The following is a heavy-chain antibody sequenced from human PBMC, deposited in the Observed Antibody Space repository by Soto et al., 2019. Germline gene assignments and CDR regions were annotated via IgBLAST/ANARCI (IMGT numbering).Heavy chain of an antibody. CDR3: ARASMVRGVIGNDWFDP. J-gene: IGHJ5*02. D-gene: IGHD3-10*01. CDR2: IIPILGIA. CDR1: GYTFTSSYT. V-gene: IGHV1-69*02. Sequence: KVSCTASGYTFTSSYTISWVRQAPGQGLEWMGRIIPILGIANYAQKFQGRVTITADKSTSTAYMELSSLRSEDTAVYYCARASMVRGVIGNDWFDPWGQGTLVTV.